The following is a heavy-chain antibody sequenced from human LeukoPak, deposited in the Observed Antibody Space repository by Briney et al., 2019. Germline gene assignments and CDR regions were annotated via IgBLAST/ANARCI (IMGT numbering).Heavy chain of an antibody. D-gene: IGHD3-3*01. V-gene: IGHV4-4*07. Sequence: SETLSLTCTVSGGSISSYYWSWIRQPAGKGLEWIGRIYTSGSTNYNPSLKSRVTMSVDTSKNQLSLRLKSVTASDTAVYYCARVPIETYYDFWSGEGYFDYWGQGTLVTVSS. J-gene: IGHJ4*02. CDR2: IYTSGST. CDR3: ARVPIETYYDFWSGEGYFDY. CDR1: GGSISSYY.